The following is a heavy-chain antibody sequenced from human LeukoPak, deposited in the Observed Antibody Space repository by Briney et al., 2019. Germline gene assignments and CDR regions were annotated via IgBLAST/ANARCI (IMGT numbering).Heavy chain of an antibody. D-gene: IGHD4-17*01. CDR3: ARDYGDYFDY. Sequence: SETLSLTCTVSGGSISSSSNYWGWIRQPPGKGLEWIGSMYYSGSSYYNPSLKSRVTISGDTSKNQFSLKLSSVTAADTAVYYCARDYGDYFDYWGQGTLVTVSS. CDR1: GGSISSSSNY. CDR2: MYYSGSS. V-gene: IGHV4-39*02. J-gene: IGHJ4*02.